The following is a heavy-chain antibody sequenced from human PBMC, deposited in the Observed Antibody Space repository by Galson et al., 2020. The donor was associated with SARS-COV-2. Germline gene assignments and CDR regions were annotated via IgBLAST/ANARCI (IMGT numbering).Heavy chain of an antibody. CDR3: ARQGVNMIVLVTVPGWYFDL. Sequence: SETLSLTFHVSGYSVSTTNYWGWARHPPGRWLEWIGSVYPSGTTSYNPSLKSQVTISVDTSKNQFSLRLDSVTAADTALYYCARQGVNMIVLVTVPGWYFDLWGRGTLVTVSS. D-gene: IGHD3-22*01. CDR2: VYPSGTT. J-gene: IGHJ2*01. V-gene: IGHV4-38-2*01. CDR1: GYSVSTTNY.